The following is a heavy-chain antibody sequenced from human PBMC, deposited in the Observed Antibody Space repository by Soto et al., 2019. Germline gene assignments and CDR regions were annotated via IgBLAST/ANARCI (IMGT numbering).Heavy chain of an antibody. V-gene: IGHV1-69*13. J-gene: IGHJ5*02. CDR3: ARKRADSSSWEIDNWFDP. CDR2: TIPIFGTA. CDR1: GGTFSSYA. Sequence: ASVKVSCKASGGTFSSYAISWVRQAPGQGLEWMGGTIPIFGTANYAQKFQGRVTITADESTSTAYMELSSLRSEDTAMYYCARKRADSSSWEIDNWFDPWGQGTLVTVSS. D-gene: IGHD6-13*01.